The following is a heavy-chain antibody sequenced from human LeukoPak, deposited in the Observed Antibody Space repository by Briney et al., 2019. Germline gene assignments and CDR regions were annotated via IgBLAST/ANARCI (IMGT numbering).Heavy chain of an antibody. CDR1: GGTFSSYA. CDR2: ITPIFGTA. D-gene: IGHD3-3*01. V-gene: IGHV1-69*01. CDR3: ALGRSGYFDY. J-gene: IGHJ4*02. Sequence: GASVKVSCKASGGTFSSYAISWVRQAPGQGLEWMGGITPIFGTANYAQKFQGRVTITADESTSTAYMELSSLRSEDTAVYYCALGRSGYFDYWGQGTLVTVSS.